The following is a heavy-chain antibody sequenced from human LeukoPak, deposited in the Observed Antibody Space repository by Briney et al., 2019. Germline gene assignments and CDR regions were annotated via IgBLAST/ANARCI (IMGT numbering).Heavy chain of an antibody. CDR3: ARLGYDYVWGSYRYYYYMDV. D-gene: IGHD3-16*02. V-gene: IGHV1-8*03. CDR1: GYTFTSYD. Sequence: GASVKVSCKASGYTFTSYDINWVRQATGQGLEWMGWMNPNSGNTGYAQKFQGGVTITKNTSISTAYMELSSLRSEDTAVYYCARLGYDYVWGSYRYYYYMDVWGKGTTVTVSS. J-gene: IGHJ6*03. CDR2: MNPNSGNT.